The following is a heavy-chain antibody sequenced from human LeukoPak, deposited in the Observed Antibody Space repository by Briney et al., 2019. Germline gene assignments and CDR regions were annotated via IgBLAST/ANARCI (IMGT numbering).Heavy chain of an antibody. CDR2: ISYDGSNE. V-gene: IGHV3-30*18. D-gene: IGHD3-22*01. CDR1: GFTFSSYG. CDR3: AKDPTMIVVVGYFDY. J-gene: IGHJ4*02. Sequence: GGSLRLSCAASGFTFSSYGMHWVRQAPGKGLEWVAVISYDGSNEYYADSVKGRFTISRDNSKNTLYLQMNSLRAEDTAVYYCAKDPTMIVVVGYFDYWGQGTLVTVSS.